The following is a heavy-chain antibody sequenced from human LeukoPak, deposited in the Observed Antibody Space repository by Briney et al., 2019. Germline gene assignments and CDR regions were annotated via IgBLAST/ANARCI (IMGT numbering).Heavy chain of an antibody. CDR2: FYYSGST. J-gene: IGHJ4*02. D-gene: IGHD3-10*01. CDR1: GGSISSSSYY. CDR3: ARGGYSMVRGVFDY. V-gene: IGHV4-39*07. Sequence: SETLSLTCAVSGGSISSSSYYWGWIRQPPGKGLEWIGSFYYSGSTYYNPSLKSRVTTSVDTSKNQFSLKLSSVTAADTAVYYCARGGYSMVRGVFDYWGQGTLVTVSS.